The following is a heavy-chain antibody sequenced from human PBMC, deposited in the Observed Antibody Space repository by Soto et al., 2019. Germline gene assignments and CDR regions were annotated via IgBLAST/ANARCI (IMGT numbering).Heavy chain of an antibody. J-gene: IGHJ3*02. CDR2: ISYDGSNK. Sequence: QVQLVESGGGVVQPGRSLRLSCAASGFTFSSYGMHWVRQAPGKGLEWVAVISYDGSNKYYADSVKGRFTISRDNSKNTLYLQMNSLRAEDTAVYYCAKDGGGLPGAFDIWGQGTMVTVSS. V-gene: IGHV3-30*18. D-gene: IGHD3-16*01. CDR3: AKDGGGLPGAFDI. CDR1: GFTFSSYG.